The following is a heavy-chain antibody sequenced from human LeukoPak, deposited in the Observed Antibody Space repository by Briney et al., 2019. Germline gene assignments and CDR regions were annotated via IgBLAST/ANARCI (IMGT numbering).Heavy chain of an antibody. CDR1: GYSFSTYG. CDR3: ARAKPVEMATTPIDY. D-gene: IGHD5-24*01. Sequence: GASVKVSCKTSGYSFSTYGIVWVRQAPGQGLEWVGWISGYNGNTNYAQKLQGRVTMTTDTSTSTAYMELRSLRSDDTAVYYCARAKPVEMATTPIDYWGQGTLVTVSS. CDR2: ISGYNGNT. J-gene: IGHJ4*02. V-gene: IGHV1-18*01.